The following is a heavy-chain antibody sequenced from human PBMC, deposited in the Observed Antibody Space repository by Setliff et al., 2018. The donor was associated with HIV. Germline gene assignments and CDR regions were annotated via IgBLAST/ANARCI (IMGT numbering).Heavy chain of an antibody. CDR1: EFTFSSYW. CDR2: IKSDGSYT. CDR3: VRGLAAAGGYAMDV. V-gene: IGHV3-74*01. Sequence: QTGGSLRLSCAASEFTFSSYWMHWVRQAPGKGLVWVSRIKSDGSYTSYADSAKGRFTISRDNAKNTLHLQMNSLRAEDTAVYYCVRGLAAAGGYAMDVWGQGTTVTVSS. D-gene: IGHD6-13*01. J-gene: IGHJ6*02.